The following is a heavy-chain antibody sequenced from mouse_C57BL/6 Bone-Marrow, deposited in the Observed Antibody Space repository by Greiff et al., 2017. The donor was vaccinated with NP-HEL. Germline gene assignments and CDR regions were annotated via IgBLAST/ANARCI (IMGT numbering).Heavy chain of an antibody. Sequence: VQPQQSGPSLVRPSQTLSLTRTVTGFSINSDCYWIWIRQFPGNKLEYIGYTFYSGITYYNPSLESRTYITRDTSKNQFSLTLSSVTTEDTATYYCARRDYGNYYFDYWGQGTTLTVSS. D-gene: IGHD2-1*01. CDR3: ARRDYGNYYFDY. V-gene: IGHV3-3*01. CDR1: GFSINSDCY. CDR2: TFYSGIT. J-gene: IGHJ2*01.